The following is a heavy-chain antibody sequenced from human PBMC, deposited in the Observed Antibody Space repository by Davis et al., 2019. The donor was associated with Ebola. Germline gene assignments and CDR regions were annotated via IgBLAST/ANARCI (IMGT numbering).Heavy chain of an antibody. D-gene: IGHD2-15*01. J-gene: IGHJ6*02. Sequence: PGGSLRLSCAASGFTFDAYAMHWVRQAPGKGLEWVSGISWNSGSIGYADSVKGRFTISRDNAKNSLYLQMNSLRAEDTALYYCAKDMAAGLLAYYYYGMDVWGQGTKVTVSS. CDR2: ISWNSGSI. CDR1: GFTFDAYA. V-gene: IGHV3-9*01. CDR3: AKDMAAGLLAYYYYGMDV.